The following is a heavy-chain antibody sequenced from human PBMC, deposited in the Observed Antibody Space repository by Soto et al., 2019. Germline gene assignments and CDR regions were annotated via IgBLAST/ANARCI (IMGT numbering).Heavy chain of an antibody. Sequence: QVQLVQSGAEVKKPGSSVKVSCKASGGTFSSYAISWVRQAPGQGLEWMGGIIPIFGTANYAQKFQGRVTISADESTSEGYMEVSSPGSDGTGGSYCAGGWGGYSDGCHIDYWGQGTLVTVSS. J-gene: IGHJ4*02. D-gene: IGHD5-18*01. V-gene: IGHV1-69*12. CDR1: GGTFSSYA. CDR2: IIPIFGTA. CDR3: AGGWGGYSDGCHIDY.